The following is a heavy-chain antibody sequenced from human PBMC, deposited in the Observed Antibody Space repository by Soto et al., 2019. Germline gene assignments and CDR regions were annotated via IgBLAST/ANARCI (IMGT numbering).Heavy chain of an antibody. CDR2: TYYRSKWYN. J-gene: IGHJ5*02. CDR3: ARDVYGRPAAGMRSSRGSNWFDP. V-gene: IGHV6-1*01. D-gene: IGHD6-13*01. CDR1: GDSVSSNSAA. Sequence: PSQTLSLTCAISGDSVSSNSAAWNWIRQSPSRGLEWLGRTYYRSKWYNDYAVSVKSRITINPDTSKNQFSLQLNSVTPEDTAVYYCARDVYGRPAAGMRSSRGSNWFDPWGQGTLVTVSS.